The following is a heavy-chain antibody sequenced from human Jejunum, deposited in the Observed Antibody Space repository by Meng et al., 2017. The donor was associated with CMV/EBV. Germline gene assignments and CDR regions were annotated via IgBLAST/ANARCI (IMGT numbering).Heavy chain of an antibody. J-gene: IGHJ4*01. CDR1: GYSFTDYY. CDR3: ARDPGGSSPVFDY. D-gene: IGHD2-8*02. CDR2: ISPNTGAT. V-gene: IGHV1-2*02. Sequence: VQSGADVKNPGASVKVSCRASGYSFTDYYIHWVRQAPEQGLEWMGWISPNTGATNFAQNFQGRVTMTRDTSVSATYMELSSLTSDDTAVYFCARDPGGSSPVFDYWGQGTLVTVSS.